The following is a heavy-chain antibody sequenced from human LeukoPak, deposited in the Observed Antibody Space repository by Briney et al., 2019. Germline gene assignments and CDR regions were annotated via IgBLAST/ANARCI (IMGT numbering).Heavy chain of an antibody. V-gene: IGHV3-23*01. D-gene: IGHD3-9*01. CDR1: GFTFNNYA. Sequence: GGSLRLSCAASGFTFNNYALAWVRQTPEKGLECVSAISGDGVSPYYVDSVRGRFTISRDNSKNTLYLQMNSLRAEDTAVYYCARDGAILTGYEGFDYWGQGTLVTVSS. CDR3: ARDGAILTGYEGFDY. CDR2: ISGDGVSP. J-gene: IGHJ4*02.